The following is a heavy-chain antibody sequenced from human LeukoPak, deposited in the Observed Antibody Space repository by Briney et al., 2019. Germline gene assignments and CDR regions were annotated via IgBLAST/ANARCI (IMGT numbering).Heavy chain of an antibody. Sequence: GGSLRLSCAASGFTFDDYAMHWVRQAPGKGLEWVSGISWNSGSIGYADSVKGRFTISRDNAKNSLYLQMNSLRAEDTALYYCAKDKVIAAAGLTHLDYWGQGTLVTVSS. CDR1: GFTFDDYA. CDR3: AKDKVIAAAGLTHLDY. J-gene: IGHJ4*02. V-gene: IGHV3-9*01. CDR2: ISWNSGSI. D-gene: IGHD6-13*01.